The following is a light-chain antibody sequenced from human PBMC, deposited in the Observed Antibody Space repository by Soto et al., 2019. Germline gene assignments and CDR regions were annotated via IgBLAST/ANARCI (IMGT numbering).Light chain of an antibody. J-gene: IGLJ3*02. CDR2: GNN. CDR1: SSNIGAAYD. V-gene: IGLV1-40*01. Sequence: QSVLTQPPSVSGAPGQKVTISCTRSSSNIGAAYDVHWYQHLPGTAPKLLIYGNNNRPSGVPDRFSGSKSGTSASLAITGLQAEYEADYYCQSYVSSLSGWVFGGGTKLTVL. CDR3: QSYVSSLSGWV.